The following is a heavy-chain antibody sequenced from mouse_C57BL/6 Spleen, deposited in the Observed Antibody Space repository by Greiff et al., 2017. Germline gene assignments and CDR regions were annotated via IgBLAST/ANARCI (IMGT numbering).Heavy chain of an antibody. CDR2: IHPNSGST. D-gene: IGHD1-1*01. J-gene: IGHJ2*01. CDR1: GYTFTSYW. V-gene: IGHV1-64*01. Sequence: VQLQQPGAELVKPGASVKLSCKASGYTFTSYWMHWVKQRPGQGLEWIGMIHPNSGSTNYNEKFKSKATLTVDKSSSTAYMQLSSLTSEDSAVYDCESQYYGSSHYFDYWGQGTTRTVSS. CDR3: ESQYYGSSHYFDY.